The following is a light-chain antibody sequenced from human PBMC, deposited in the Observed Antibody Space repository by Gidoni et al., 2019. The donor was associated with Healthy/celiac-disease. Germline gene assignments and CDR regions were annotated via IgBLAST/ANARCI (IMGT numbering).Light chain of an antibody. CDR1: QSVSSN. V-gene: IGKV3-15*01. J-gene: IGKJ1*01. CDR2: GAS. Sequence: EKVTTQSPATLSASPGERAILSCRARQSVSSNVSWYQQKPGKAPRPILDGASTRATGIPARFSGSGSGTEFTLTISSLQSEDVAVYYCQQYNNWPWTFGQXTKVEIK. CDR3: QQYNNWPWT.